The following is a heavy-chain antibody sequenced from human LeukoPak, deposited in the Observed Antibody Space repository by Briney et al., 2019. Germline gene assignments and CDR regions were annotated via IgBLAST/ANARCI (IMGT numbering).Heavy chain of an antibody. D-gene: IGHD2-2*01. CDR2: IYYSGST. Sequence: PSQTLSLTCTVSGGSISSGDYYWSWIRQPPGKGLEWIGYIYYSGSTYYNPSLKSRVTISVDTSKNQFSLKLSSVTAADTAVYYCAREVVVVPAAISNYYYYMGVWGKGTTVTVSS. J-gene: IGHJ6*03. V-gene: IGHV4-30-4*08. CDR1: GGSISSGDYY. CDR3: AREVVVVPAAISNYYYYMGV.